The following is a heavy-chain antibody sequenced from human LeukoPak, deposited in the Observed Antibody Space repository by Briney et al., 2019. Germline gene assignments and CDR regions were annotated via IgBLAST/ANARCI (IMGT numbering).Heavy chain of an antibody. CDR2: TNPNSGGT. V-gene: IGHV1-2*02. CDR3: ARDLCRTEGECGWSPYYYYYGMDV. J-gene: IGHJ6*02. CDR1: GYTFTGYY. Sequence: ASVKVSCKASGYTFTGYYMHWVRQAPGQGLGWMGWTNPNSGGTNYAQKFQGRVTMTRDTSISTAYMELSRLRSDDTAVYYCARDLCRTEGECGWSPYYYYYGMDVWGQGTTVTVSS. D-gene: IGHD6-19*01.